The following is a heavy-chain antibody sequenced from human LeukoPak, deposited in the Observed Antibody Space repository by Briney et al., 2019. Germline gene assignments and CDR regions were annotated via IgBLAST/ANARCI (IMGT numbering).Heavy chain of an antibody. Sequence: SETLSLTCAVSGGSFSGYYWSWIRQPPGKGLEWIGEINHSGSTNYNPSLKSRVTISVDTSKNQFSLKLSSVTAADTAVYYCARVGDSSGWYGYWGQGTLVTVSS. CDR1: GGSFSGYY. CDR2: INHSGST. V-gene: IGHV4-34*01. D-gene: IGHD6-19*01. CDR3: ARVGDSSGWYGY. J-gene: IGHJ4*02.